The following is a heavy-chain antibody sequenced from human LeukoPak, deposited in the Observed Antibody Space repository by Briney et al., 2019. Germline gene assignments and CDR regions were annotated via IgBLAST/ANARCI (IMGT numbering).Heavy chain of an antibody. D-gene: IGHD3-16*01. CDR2: IWYDGSNK. Sequence: GGSLRISCAASGFAFNTYGMHWVRQAPGNGLEWVAVIWYDGSNKNYAESVKGRFTISRDNSKNTLDLQMNSLRAEDTAVYYCARDSWGSRGLDFWGQGTLVTVSS. V-gene: IGHV3-33*01. J-gene: IGHJ4*02. CDR3: ARDSWGSRGLDF. CDR1: GFAFNTYG.